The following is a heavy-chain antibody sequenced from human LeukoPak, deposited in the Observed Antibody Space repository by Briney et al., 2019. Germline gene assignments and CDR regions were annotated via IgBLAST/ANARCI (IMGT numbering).Heavy chain of an antibody. Sequence: GASVKVSCKASGGTFSSYAISWVRQAPGQGLEWMGRIIPIFGTANYAQKFQGRVTITTDESTSTAYMELSSLRSEDTAVYYCAREFYYYYDGSGYYGAFDIWGQGTMVTVSS. CDR3: AREFYYYYDGSGYYGAFDI. D-gene: IGHD3-22*01. V-gene: IGHV1-69*05. CDR1: GGTFSSYA. CDR2: IIPIFGTA. J-gene: IGHJ3*02.